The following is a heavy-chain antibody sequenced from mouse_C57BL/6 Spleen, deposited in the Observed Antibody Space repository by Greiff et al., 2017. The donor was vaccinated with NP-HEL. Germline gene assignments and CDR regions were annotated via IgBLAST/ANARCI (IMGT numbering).Heavy chain of an antibody. D-gene: IGHD2-12*01. CDR3: GRRNDSDRYFDD. CDR2: IYPGSGNT. Sequence: QVQLQQSGAELVRPGASVTLSCKASGYTFTDYYINWVKQRPGQGLEWIARIYPGSGNTYYNEKFKGKATLTAEKSSSTAYMQLSSLTSEDSAVDCCGRRNDSDRYFDDWGKGTTVTVSS. V-gene: IGHV1-76*01. CDR1: GYTFTDYY. J-gene: IGHJ1*03.